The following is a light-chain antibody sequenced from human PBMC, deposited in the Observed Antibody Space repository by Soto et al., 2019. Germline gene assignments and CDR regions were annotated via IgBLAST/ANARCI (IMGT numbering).Light chain of an antibody. CDR1: NIGSKS. CDR2: DDS. Sequence: SYELTQPPSVSVAPGQTARITCGGNNIGSKSVHWYQQKPGQAPVLVVXDDSDRPXXXXXXXXGXXSGXTATLXIXRVXAXXXXXXXCQXWDSSSDHRDVFGTGTKLTVL. J-gene: IGLJ1*01. CDR3: QXWDSSSDHRDV. V-gene: IGLV3-21*02.